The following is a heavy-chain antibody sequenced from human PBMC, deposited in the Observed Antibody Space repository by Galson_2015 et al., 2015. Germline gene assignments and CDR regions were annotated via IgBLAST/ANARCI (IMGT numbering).Heavy chain of an antibody. CDR1: GFTFSDYY. CDR3: AREIRGYGGMRRAFDV. CDR2: ISSSGSTI. V-gene: IGHV3-11*01. D-gene: IGHD5-12*01. Sequence: SLRLSCTASGFTFSDYYMSWIRQAPGKGLEWVSYISSSGSTIYYADSVKGRFTISRDNAKNSLYLQMNSLRAEDTAVYYCAREIRGYGGMRRAFDVWGQGTMVTVSS. J-gene: IGHJ3*01.